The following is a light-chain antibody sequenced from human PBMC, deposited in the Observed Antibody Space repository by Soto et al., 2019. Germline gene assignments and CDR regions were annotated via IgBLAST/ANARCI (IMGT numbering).Light chain of an antibody. CDR1: SSDVGGYNY. CDR2: AVS. CDR3: SSYTSASTLV. J-gene: IGLJ1*01. V-gene: IGLV2-14*01. Sequence: QSALTQPASVSGSPGQSITISCTGTSSDVGGYNYVSWYQQHPGRAPKLMIYAVSNRPSGVSDRFSGSKSGNTASLTIYGLQAEDEADYYCSSYTSASTLVFGTGTKLTVL.